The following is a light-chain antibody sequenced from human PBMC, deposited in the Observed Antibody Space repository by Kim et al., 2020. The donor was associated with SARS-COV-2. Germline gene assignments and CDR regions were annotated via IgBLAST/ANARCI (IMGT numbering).Light chain of an antibody. CDR2: GAS. CDR1: QSVSSN. J-gene: IGKJ4*01. CDR3: QQYNNWPPLT. V-gene: IGKV3-15*01. Sequence: SPGERATLSCRASQSVSSNLAWYQQKPGQAPRLFIYGASTRATGIPARFSGSGSGTEFTLTISSLQSEDFAIYYCQQYNNWPPLTFGGGTKVEIK.